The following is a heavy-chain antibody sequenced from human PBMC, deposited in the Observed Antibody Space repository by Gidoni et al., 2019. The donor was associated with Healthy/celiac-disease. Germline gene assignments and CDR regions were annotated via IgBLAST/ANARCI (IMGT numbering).Heavy chain of an antibody. CDR2: ITYAGSNK. CDR1: GFTFSSYG. D-gene: IGHD3-10*01. CDR3: AKPAGSPRYYAHGRGAFDI. V-gene: IGHV3-30*18. J-gene: IGHJ3*02. Sequence: QVQLLESWGGVVQPGRYVRLSCDASGFTFSSYGMHWVRQAAGKWLDWVAVITYAGSNKDYADYVKGRFSITRDNSKNTLYLKMNSMRAEDTAVYYCAKPAGSPRYYAHGRGAFDIWGQGTMVTVSS.